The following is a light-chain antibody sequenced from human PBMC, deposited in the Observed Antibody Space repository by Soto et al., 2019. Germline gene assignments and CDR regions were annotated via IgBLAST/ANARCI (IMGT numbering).Light chain of an antibody. Sequence: EIVLTQSPGTLSLSPGESATLSCRASQSVSSSFLAWYQQKPGQAPRLLIYAASSRATGIPDRFSGSGSGPVFTLTISRLEPEDFAVYYCQQYDTSPPRYTFGQGTKLEIK. J-gene: IGKJ2*01. V-gene: IGKV3-20*01. CDR1: QSVSSSF. CDR2: AAS. CDR3: QQYDTSPPRYT.